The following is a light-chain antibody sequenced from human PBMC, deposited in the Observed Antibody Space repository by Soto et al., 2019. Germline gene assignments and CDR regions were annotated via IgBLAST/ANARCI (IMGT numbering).Light chain of an antibody. CDR3: QQYDTDGAWT. J-gene: IGKJ1*01. CDR1: QSINSW. V-gene: IGKV1-5*03. Sequence: DIQMTQSPSTLSASVGDRVTITCRASQSINSWLAWYQQKPGKAPKLLIYRGSSLESGVPSTFSGSASGTEFTLTITSLQPDDFATYYCQQYDTDGAWTFGEGTKVEIK. CDR2: RGS.